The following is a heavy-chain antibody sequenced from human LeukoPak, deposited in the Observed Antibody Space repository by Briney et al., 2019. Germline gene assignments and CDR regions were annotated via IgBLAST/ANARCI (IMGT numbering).Heavy chain of an antibody. J-gene: IGHJ4*02. CDR3: ARDSIRSGIVGATKPFDY. D-gene: IGHD1-26*01. CDR2: IIPTLGIA. Sequence: SVKVSCKASGGTFSSYAISWVRQAPGQGLEWMGRIIPTLGIANYAQKFQGRVTITADKSTSTAYMELSSLRSEDTAVYYCARDSIRSGIVGATKPFDYWGQGTLVTVSS. CDR1: GGTFSSYA. V-gene: IGHV1-69*04.